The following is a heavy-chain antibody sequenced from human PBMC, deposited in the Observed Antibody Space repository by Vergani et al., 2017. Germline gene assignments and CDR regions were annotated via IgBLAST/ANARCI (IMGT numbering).Heavy chain of an antibody. CDR1: GFTFSSYW. J-gene: IGHJ4*02. V-gene: IGHV3-7*03. Sequence: EVQLVESGGGLVQPGGSLRLSCAASGFTFSSYWMSWVRQAPGKGLEWVANIKQDGSEKYYVDSVKGRFTISRDNAKNSLYLQMNSLRAEDTAVYYCARDSMVRGAIWGWYFDYWGQGTLVTVSS. CDR2: IKQDGSEK. CDR3: ARDSMVRGAIWGWYFDY. D-gene: IGHD3-10*01.